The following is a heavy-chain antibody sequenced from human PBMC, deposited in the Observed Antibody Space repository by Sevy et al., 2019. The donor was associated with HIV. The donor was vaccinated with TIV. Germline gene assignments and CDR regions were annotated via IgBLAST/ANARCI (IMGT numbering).Heavy chain of an antibody. CDR1: GFTFSKYS. J-gene: IGHJ4*02. Sequence: QLGESLRLSCAASGFTFSKYSMSWVRQPPGKGLEWVSTLSFGCGEINYADSVKGRFTISRDNSKSSVYLQMNNLRPEDTAVYYCAREGCTKPHDYWGQGTLVTVSS. D-gene: IGHD2-8*01. CDR3: AREGCTKPHDY. CDR2: LSFGCGEI. V-gene: IGHV3-23*01.